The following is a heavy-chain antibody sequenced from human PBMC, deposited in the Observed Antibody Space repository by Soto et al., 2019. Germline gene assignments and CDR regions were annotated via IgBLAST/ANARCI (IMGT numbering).Heavy chain of an antibody. D-gene: IGHD2-21*02. CDR1: GYTFTSYG. V-gene: IGHV1-18*01. CDR2: ISAYNGNT. Sequence: QVQLVQSGAEVKKPGASVKVSCKASGYTFTSYGISWVRQAPGQGLEWMGWISAYNGNTNYAQKLQGRVTMTTDTSTSTDYMELRSVRSDDTAVYYCARDKGAYCGGDCYSTWFDPWGQGTLVTVSS. J-gene: IGHJ5*02. CDR3: ARDKGAYCGGDCYSTWFDP.